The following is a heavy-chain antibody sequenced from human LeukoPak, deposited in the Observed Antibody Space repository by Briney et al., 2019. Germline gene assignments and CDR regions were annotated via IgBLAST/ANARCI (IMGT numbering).Heavy chain of an antibody. CDR2: IGTVGDT. J-gene: IGHJ4*02. V-gene: IGHV3-13*01. D-gene: IGHD6-19*01. CDR1: GFTFNNYD. CDR3: ARVSGSGWYGPFDF. Sequence: GGSLRLSCAASGFTFNNYDIHWVRQATGKGLEWVSGIGTVGDTHYAGFVKGRFTISRENAKNSLYLQMNSLRVEDTAVYYCARVSGSGWYGPFDFWGQGTLVTVSS.